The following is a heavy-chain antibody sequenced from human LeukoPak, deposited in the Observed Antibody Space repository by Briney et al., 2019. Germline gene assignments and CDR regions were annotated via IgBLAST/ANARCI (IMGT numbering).Heavy chain of an antibody. CDR2: IYSGGYT. CDR3: ARDRHFGDCYWSRAI. V-gene: IGHV3-53*01. D-gene: IGHD2-21*02. Sequence: AGGSLSPSCAASGFTVSSNCMSWVRQAPGEGLEWVSVIYSGGYTYYADSVKGRLTISRDSSRNTVFLHMNTLRAEDTAVYYCARDRHFGDCYWSRAIWGRGTLFTVSS. J-gene: IGHJ2*01. CDR1: GFTVSSNC.